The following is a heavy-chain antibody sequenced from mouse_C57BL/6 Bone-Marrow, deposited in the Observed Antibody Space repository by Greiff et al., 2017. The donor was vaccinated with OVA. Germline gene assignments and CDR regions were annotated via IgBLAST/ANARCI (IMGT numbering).Heavy chain of an antibody. CDR1: GYTFTSYW. J-gene: IGHJ4*01. V-gene: IGHV1-55*01. CDR2: IYPGSGRT. D-gene: IGHD1-1*01. CDR3: ARSAITTVEGDFAMDY. Sequence: QVQLKQPGAELVKPGASVKMSCKASGYTFTSYWITWVKQRPGQGLEWIGDIYPGSGRTNYNEKFKSKATLTVDTSSSTAYMQLSSLTSEDSAVYYCARSAITTVEGDFAMDYWGQGTSVTVSS.